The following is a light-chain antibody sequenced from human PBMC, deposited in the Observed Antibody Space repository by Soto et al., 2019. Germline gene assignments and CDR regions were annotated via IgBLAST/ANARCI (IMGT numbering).Light chain of an antibody. J-gene: IGLJ1*01. CDR1: SSNIGSNT. CDR2: SNN. Sequence: QSVLTQPPSASGTPGQRVTISCSGSSSNIGSNTVNWYQQLPGTAPKLLIYSNNQRPSGVPDRFSGSKSGTSASLAISGLQSEDEADYYCSSYTDRKHLVFGTGTKVTVL. CDR3: SSYTDRKHLV. V-gene: IGLV1-44*01.